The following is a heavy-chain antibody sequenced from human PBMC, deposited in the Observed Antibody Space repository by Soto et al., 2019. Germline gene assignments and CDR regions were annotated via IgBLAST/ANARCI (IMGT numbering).Heavy chain of an antibody. CDR1: GDSISSRSYY. CDR2: IYYSGST. CDR3: ARQRTSGVTQAYFDV. J-gene: IGHJ4*02. V-gene: IGHV4-39*01. D-gene: IGHD2-21*02. Sequence: SETLSLTCTVTGDSISSRSYYWGWIRQPPGKGLEWIGSIYYSGSTYNNPSLRSRVSMSIDTSKDQFSLKLKSVTAADTALYFCARQRTSGVTQAYFDVWGPGPLVTVSS.